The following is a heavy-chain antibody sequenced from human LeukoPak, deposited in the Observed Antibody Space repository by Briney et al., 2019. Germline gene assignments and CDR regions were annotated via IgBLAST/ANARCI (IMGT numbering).Heavy chain of an antibody. CDR1: GSTFSRYW. D-gene: IGHD4-17*01. J-gene: IGHJ4*02. Sequence: GGSLRLSCAASGSTFSRYWMHWVRQAPGKGLEWVSAISGSGGSTYYADSVKGRFTISRDNSKNTLYLQMNSLRAEDTAVYYCAKGKLRSYYFDYWGQGTLVTVSS. CDR2: ISGSGGST. V-gene: IGHV3-23*01. CDR3: AKGKLRSYYFDY.